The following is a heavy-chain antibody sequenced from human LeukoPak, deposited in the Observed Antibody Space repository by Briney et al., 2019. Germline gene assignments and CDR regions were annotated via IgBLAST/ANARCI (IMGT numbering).Heavy chain of an antibody. V-gene: IGHV1-2*02. CDR3: SRGEYNFLTDYYQYHFDC. D-gene: IGHD3-9*01. J-gene: IGHJ4*02. CDR2: INPNSGGT. CDR1: GYTFTDYY. Sequence: GASVKVSCKASGYTFTDYYIHWVRQAPGQGLEWMGWINPNSGGTNYAQKFQGRVTVARDTSISTAYMELSRLRSDDTAVYYCSRGEYNFLTDYYQYHFDCWGQGTLVTVSS.